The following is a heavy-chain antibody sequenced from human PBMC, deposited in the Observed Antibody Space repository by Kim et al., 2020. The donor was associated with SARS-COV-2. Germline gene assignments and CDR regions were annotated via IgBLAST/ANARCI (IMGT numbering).Heavy chain of an antibody. Sequence: GGSLRLSCAASGFTFSSYWMSWVRQAPGKGLEWVANIKQDGSEKYYVDSVKGRFTISRDNAKNSLYLQMNSLRAEDTAVYYCARHGLTMIVVGHDAFDIWGQGTMVTVSS. V-gene: IGHV3-7*03. CDR2: IKQDGSEK. CDR3: ARHGLTMIVVGHDAFDI. D-gene: IGHD3-22*01. CDR1: GFTFSSYW. J-gene: IGHJ3*02.